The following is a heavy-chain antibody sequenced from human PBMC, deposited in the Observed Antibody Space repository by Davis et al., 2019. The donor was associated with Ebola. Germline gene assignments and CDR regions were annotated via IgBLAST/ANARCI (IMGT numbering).Heavy chain of an antibody. CDR3: ARGHNYAHEY. J-gene: IGHJ4*02. Sequence: ASVKVSCKASGYTFTDYIIHWMRQAPGQGLEWLGRVILKSGATNYAQKFQGRVTMTRDTSIRPVYMELSSLRYDDTADYYCARGHNYAHEYWGQGTLVTVSS. CDR1: GYTFTDYI. V-gene: IGHV1-2*06. CDR2: VILKSGAT. D-gene: IGHD4-11*01.